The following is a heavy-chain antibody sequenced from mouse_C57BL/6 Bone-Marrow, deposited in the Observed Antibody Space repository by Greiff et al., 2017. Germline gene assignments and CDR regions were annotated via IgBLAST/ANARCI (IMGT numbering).Heavy chain of an antibody. V-gene: IGHV1-69*01. J-gene: IGHJ1*03. CDR3: ATPYSYGSSYWYFDV. CDR2: IDPSDSYT. D-gene: IGHD1-1*01. Sequence: QVQLQQPGAELVMPGASVKLSCKASGYTFTSYWMHWVKQRPGQGLEWIGEIDPSDSYTNYNQKFKGKSTLTVDKSSSTAYMQLSSLTSEDSAVYYCATPYSYGSSYWYFDVWGTGTTVTVSS. CDR1: GYTFTSYW.